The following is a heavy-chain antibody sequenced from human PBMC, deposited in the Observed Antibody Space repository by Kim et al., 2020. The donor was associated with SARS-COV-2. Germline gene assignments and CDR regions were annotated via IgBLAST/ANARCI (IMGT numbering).Heavy chain of an antibody. V-gene: IGHV4-39*01. CDR3: ARHASAYSTLDY. Sequence: SETLSLTCSLSSGSISSGSYYWVWIRQPPGNGLVFIGKIHYLGSTDYNPSVKSRVTISIDTSKKYFYLKLTFVTAADTAVYFCARHASAYSTLDYWGQGALVTVSS. D-gene: IGHD3-22*01. CDR1: SGSISSGSYY. CDR2: IHYLGST. J-gene: IGHJ4*02.